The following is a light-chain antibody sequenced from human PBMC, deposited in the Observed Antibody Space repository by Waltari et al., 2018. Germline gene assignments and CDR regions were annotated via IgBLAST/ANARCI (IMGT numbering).Light chain of an antibody. V-gene: IGKV6-21*01. Sequence: EVVLTQSPDFQSVTPQDKVTITCRASPSVGSSLHWYQQKPDQSPKLLIKYASQSFSGVPSRFSGSGSGTDFTLTINSLQAEDVAVYYCQQYYGAPRTFGQGTKVEI. CDR2: YAS. J-gene: IGKJ1*01. CDR3: QQYYGAPRT. CDR1: PSVGSS.